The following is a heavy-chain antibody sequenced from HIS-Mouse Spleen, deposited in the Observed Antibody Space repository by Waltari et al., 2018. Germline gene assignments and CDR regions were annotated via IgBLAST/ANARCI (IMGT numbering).Heavy chain of an antibody. Sequence: QVQLVQSGAEVKKPGAAVKVPCKASGDTCTGYSMHWLRQAPGQGLEWMGWINPNRGGTNYAQKFQGRVTMTRDTSISTAYMELSRLRSDDTAVYYCAREVGIAAAGMGYWGQGTLVTVSS. V-gene: IGHV1-2*02. CDR3: AREVGIAAAGMGY. CDR1: GDTCTGYS. CDR2: INPNRGGT. J-gene: IGHJ4*02. D-gene: IGHD6-13*01.